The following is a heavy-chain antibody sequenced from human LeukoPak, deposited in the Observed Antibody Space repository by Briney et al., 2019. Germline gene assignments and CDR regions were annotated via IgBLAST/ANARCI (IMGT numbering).Heavy chain of an antibody. V-gene: IGHV4-59*01. CDR1: GGSISSYY. CDR3: ARAGVYDFWSGTSYYYYYMDV. J-gene: IGHJ6*03. Sequence: SETLSLTCTVSGGSISSYYWSWIRQPPGKGLEWIGYIYYSGSTNYNPSLKSRVTISVDTSKNQFSLKLSSVTAADTAVYYGARAGVYDFWSGTSYYYYYMDVWGKGTTVTVSS. D-gene: IGHD3-3*01. CDR2: IYYSGST.